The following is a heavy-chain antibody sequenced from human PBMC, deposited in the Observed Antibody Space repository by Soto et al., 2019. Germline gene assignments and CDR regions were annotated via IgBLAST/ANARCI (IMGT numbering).Heavy chain of an antibody. CDR2: ISGSGDKT. D-gene: IGHD1-26*01. CDR1: GFTFNNYA. J-gene: IGHJ4*02. Sequence: EVQLLESGGGLVQPGGSLTLSCAASGFTFNNYAMNWVRQAPGKGLEWVSAISGSGDKTYYADSVKGRFTISRDISTDVVYLQMNSLGADDTAVYYCANVGESFRYSFDYWGQGTLVTVSS. V-gene: IGHV3-23*01. CDR3: ANVGESFRYSFDY.